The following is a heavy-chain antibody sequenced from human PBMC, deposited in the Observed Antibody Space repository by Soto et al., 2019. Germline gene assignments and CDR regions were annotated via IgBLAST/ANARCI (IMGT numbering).Heavy chain of an antibody. Sequence: QVQLVQSVPEVKNPGASVKVSCKTSGYTFTSYGISWVRQAPGQGLEWMGWISTSKGDTNYAHKFRGRVTMTTDTSSNTAYMDLRSLSSDDTAEYYCATRSPAFDYWGQGTLVTVSA. CDR1: GYTFTSYG. V-gene: IGHV1-18*01. J-gene: IGHJ4*02. CDR3: ATRSPAFDY. CDR2: ISTSKGDT.